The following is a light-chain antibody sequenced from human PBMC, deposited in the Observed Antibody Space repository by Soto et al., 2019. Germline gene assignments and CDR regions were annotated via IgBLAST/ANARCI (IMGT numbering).Light chain of an antibody. J-gene: IGKJ1*01. V-gene: IGKV1-5*01. Sequence: DIQMTQSPSTLSASVGDRFTITCRASQSISSWVAWYQQKPWKAPELLIFDASSLESGVPSRFSGSGSGTEFTLSISSLQPDDFATYYCQQYKIYPRTFGDGTKVDIK. CDR3: QQYKIYPRT. CDR1: QSISSW. CDR2: DAS.